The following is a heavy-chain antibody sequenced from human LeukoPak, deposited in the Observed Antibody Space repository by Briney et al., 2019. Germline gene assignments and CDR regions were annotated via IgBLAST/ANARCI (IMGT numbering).Heavy chain of an antibody. CDR3: ARDIVVVPAAINAFDI. CDR2: TYYRSKWYN. Sequence: SQTLSLTCAISGDSVSSNSAAWNWIRQSPSRGLEWLGRTYYRSKWYNDYAVSVKSRITINPDTSKNQFSLQLNSVTPEDTAVYYCARDIVVVPAAINAFDIWGQGTMVTVSS. CDR1: GDSVSSNSAA. D-gene: IGHD2-2*01. J-gene: IGHJ3*02. V-gene: IGHV6-1*01.